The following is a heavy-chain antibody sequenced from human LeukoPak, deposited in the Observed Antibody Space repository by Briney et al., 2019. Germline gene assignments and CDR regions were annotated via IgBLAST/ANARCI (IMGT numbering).Heavy chain of an antibody. CDR2: IYYSGST. D-gene: IGHD2/OR15-2a*01. CDR3: ARDVAGASTNWFDP. Sequence: SETLSLTCTVSGGSISSGGYYWSWIRQHPGKGLEWIGYIYYSGSTYYNPSLKSRVTISVDTSKNQFSLKLSSVTAADTAVCYCARDVAGASTNWFDPWGQGTLVTVSS. CDR1: GGSISSGGYY. J-gene: IGHJ5*02. V-gene: IGHV4-31*03.